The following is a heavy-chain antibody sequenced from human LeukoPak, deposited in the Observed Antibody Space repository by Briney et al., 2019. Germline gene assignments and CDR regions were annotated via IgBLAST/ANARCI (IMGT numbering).Heavy chain of an antibody. Sequence: GGSLRLSCAASGFTFSSYSMNWVRQAPGKGLEWVSSISSSSYIYYADSVKGRFTISRDNAKNSLYLQMSSLRAEDTAVYYCARGCSSTSCYPLDYWGQGTLVTVSS. V-gene: IGHV3-21*01. D-gene: IGHD2-2*01. CDR1: GFTFSSYS. J-gene: IGHJ4*02. CDR3: ARGCSSTSCYPLDY. CDR2: ISSSSYI.